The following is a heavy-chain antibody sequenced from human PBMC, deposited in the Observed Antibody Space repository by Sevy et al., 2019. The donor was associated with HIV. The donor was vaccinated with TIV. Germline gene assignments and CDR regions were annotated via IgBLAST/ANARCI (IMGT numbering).Heavy chain of an antibody. D-gene: IGHD3-3*01. CDR2: ISGSGGST. J-gene: IGHJ6*02. V-gene: IGHV3-23*01. Sequence: GGSLRLSCAASGFTFSSYAMSWVRQAPGKGLEWVSAISGSGGSTYYADSVKGRFTISRDNSKNTLYLQMNSLRAEDTAVYYSAKESSLYYDFWSGYYTYYYYYYGMDVWGQGTTVTVSS. CDR3: AKESSLYYDFWSGYYTYYYYYYGMDV. CDR1: GFTFSSYA.